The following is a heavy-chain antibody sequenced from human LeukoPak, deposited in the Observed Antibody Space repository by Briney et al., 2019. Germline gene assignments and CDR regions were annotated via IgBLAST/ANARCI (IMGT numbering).Heavy chain of an antibody. D-gene: IGHD3-10*02. J-gene: IGHJ3*02. Sequence: PGGSLRLCCAASGFIFSNYWMGWVRQAPGKGLESLANIKTDGSEKYYVDSVKGRFSISRDNAKNSLYLQMNSLRAEDTAVYYCVSAVRGSSFAICGQGTKVTVSS. CDR1: GFIFSNYW. V-gene: IGHV3-7*03. CDR3: VSAVRGSSFAI. CDR2: IKTDGSEK.